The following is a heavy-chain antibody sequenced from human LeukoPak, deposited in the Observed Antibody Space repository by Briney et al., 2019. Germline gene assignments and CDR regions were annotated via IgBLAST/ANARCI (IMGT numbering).Heavy chain of an antibody. J-gene: IGHJ3*02. CDR3: ARDLGEFGELSSSGAFDI. CDR1: GGSISSYY. CDR2: IYYNGST. V-gene: IGHV4-59*01. Sequence: SETLSLTCTVSGGSISSYYWSWIRQPPGKGLEWIGYIYYNGSTNYNPSLKSRVTISVDTSKNQFSLKLSSVTAADAAVYYCARDLGEFGELSSSGAFDIWGQGTMVTVSS. D-gene: IGHD3-10*01.